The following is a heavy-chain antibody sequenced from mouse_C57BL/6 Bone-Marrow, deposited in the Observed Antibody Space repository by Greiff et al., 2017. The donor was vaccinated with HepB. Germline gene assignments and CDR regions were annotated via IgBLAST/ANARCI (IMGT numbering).Heavy chain of an antibody. Sequence: EVKVEESGGGLVKPGGSLKLSCAASGFTFSSYAMSWVRQTPEKRLEWVATISDGGSYTYYPDNVKGRFTIFRDNAKNNLYLQMSHLKSEDTAMYYCARDYPYYAMDYWGQGTSVTVSS. J-gene: IGHJ4*01. V-gene: IGHV5-4*01. CDR3: ARDYPYYAMDY. CDR1: GFTFSSYA. CDR2: ISDGGSYT.